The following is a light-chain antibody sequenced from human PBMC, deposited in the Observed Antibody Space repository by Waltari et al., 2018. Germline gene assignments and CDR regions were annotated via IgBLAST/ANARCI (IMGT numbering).Light chain of an antibody. CDR3: QQSYNTPWT. V-gene: IGKV1-39*01. Sequence: DIQMTQSPSSLAASVGDRVTITCRASRTASDFLNWDQQKPGSAPKLLIYAASTLQSGVPSRFKGSGSGTDFTLTINSLQPEDSATYYCQQSYNTPWTFGQGTRVEIK. CDR2: AAS. J-gene: IGKJ1*01. CDR1: RTASDF.